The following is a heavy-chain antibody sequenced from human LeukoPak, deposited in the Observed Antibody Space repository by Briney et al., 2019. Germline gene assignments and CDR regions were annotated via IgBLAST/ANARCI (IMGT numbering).Heavy chain of an antibody. CDR3: AKSLLTTATGTGRAFDI. D-gene: IGHD1-1*01. CDR1: GFSFRDYP. CDR2: ISAGADVI. Sequence: TGGSLRLSCEAAGFSFRDYPMGWDRRASGKRLEWVSGISAGADVIFYADPVKGRFTISRDNSKNTLYLQMNSLRAEDSAEYYCAKSLLTTATGTGRAFDIWGQGTMVTVSS. J-gene: IGHJ3*02. V-gene: IGHV3-23*01.